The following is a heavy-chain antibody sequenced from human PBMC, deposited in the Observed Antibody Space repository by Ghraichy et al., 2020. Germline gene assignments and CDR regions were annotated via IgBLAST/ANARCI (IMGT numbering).Heavy chain of an antibody. CDR3: ARHYYVESNWDH. V-gene: IGHV4-39*01. CDR1: GDSINRDNYY. D-gene: IGHD3-10*02. CDR2: IYYTGST. Sequence: SETLSLTCSVAGDSINRDNYYWGWIRQPPGKGPEWIGNIYYTGSTYYNPSLKSRVTMSVDTSKNQFSLKVNSVTAADTAVYFCARHYYVESNWDHWGRGTLVIV. J-gene: IGHJ1*01.